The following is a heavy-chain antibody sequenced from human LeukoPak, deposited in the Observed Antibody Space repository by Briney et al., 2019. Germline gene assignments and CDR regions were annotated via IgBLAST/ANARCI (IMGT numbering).Heavy chain of an antibody. CDR1: GVSISSSSYH. CDR3: TRQVLHTAMDY. V-gene: IGHV4-39*01. CDR2: IYDSGST. D-gene: IGHD5-18*01. J-gene: IGHJ4*02. Sequence: SETLSLTCTVSGVSISSSSYHWAWIRQPPGKGLEWIGSIYDSGSTYYSPSLKSRVTISVDTSKNQFSLKLNSVTAADTAVYYCTRQVLHTAMDYWGQGTMVTVSS.